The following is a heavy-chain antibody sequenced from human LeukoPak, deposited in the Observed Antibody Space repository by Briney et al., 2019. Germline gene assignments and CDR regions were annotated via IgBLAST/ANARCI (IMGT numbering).Heavy chain of an antibody. CDR1: GFTFSSYS. CDR2: ISSSSSTI. V-gene: IGHV3-48*01. J-gene: IGHJ4*02. Sequence: PGGSLRLSCAASGFTFSSYSMNWVRQAPGKGLEWVSYISSSSSTIYYADSVKGRFTISRDNAKNSLYLQMNSLRAEDTAVYYCAREMRASSSSIDYWGQGTLVTVSS. D-gene: IGHD6-6*01. CDR3: AREMRASSSSIDY.